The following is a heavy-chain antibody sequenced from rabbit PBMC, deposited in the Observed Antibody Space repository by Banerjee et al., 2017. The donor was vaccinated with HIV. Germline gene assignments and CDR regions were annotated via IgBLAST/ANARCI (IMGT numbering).Heavy chain of an antibody. CDR1: GFDFSSNA. CDR3: ARDLAGVTGWNFGL. Sequence: QSLEESGGDLVKPGASLTLTCTASGFDFSSNAMCWVRQAPGKGLEWIGCIDDGDGSTYYASWAKGRFTISKTSSTTVTLQMTSLTAADTATYFCARDLAGVTGWNFGLWGQGTLVTVS. D-gene: IGHD4-1*01. V-gene: IGHV1S40*01. J-gene: IGHJ4*01. CDR2: IDDGDGST.